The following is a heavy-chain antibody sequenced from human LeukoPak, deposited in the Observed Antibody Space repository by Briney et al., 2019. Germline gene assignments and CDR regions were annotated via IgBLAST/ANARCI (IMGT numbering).Heavy chain of an antibody. CDR3: ARDRGLYDFWSGYYQTFDY. J-gene: IGHJ4*02. CDR1: GFTFSSYA. Sequence: PGGSLRLSCAASGFTFSSYAMHWVRQAPGKGLEWVAVISYDGSNKYYADSVKGRFTISRDNSKNTLYLQMNSLRAEDTAVYYCARDRGLYDFWSGYYQTFDYWGQGTLVTVSS. CDR2: ISYDGSNK. D-gene: IGHD3-3*01. V-gene: IGHV3-30*04.